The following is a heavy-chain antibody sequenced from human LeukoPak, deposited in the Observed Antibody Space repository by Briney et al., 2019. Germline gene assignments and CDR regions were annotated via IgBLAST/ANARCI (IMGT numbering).Heavy chain of an antibody. CDR1: GGSISSGGYS. D-gene: IGHD6-13*01. Sequence: SETLSLTCAVSGGSISSGGYSWSWIRQPPGKGLEWIGYIYHSGSTYYNPSLKSRVTISVDRSKNQFSLKLSSVTAADTAVYYCARASPNPPGIAAAGTVFRAFLPSGVVTIRGQGTLVTVSS. V-gene: IGHV4-30-2*01. CDR3: ARASPNPPGIAAAGTVFRAFLPSGVVTI. CDR2: IYHSGST. J-gene: IGHJ4*02.